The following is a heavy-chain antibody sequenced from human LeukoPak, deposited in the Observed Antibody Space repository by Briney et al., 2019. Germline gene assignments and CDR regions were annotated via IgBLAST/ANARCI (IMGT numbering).Heavy chain of an antibody. CDR1: GYSISSGYY. J-gene: IGHJ4*02. Sequence: KTSETLSLTCTVSGYSISSGYYWGWIRQPPGKGLEWIGSIYHSGSTFYNSSLKSRVTISVDTSKNQFSLKLSSVTAADTAVYYCAGQYYDILTGYQQGDYWGQGTLVTVSS. CDR3: AGQYYDILTGYQQGDY. V-gene: IGHV4-38-2*02. CDR2: IYHSGST. D-gene: IGHD3-9*01.